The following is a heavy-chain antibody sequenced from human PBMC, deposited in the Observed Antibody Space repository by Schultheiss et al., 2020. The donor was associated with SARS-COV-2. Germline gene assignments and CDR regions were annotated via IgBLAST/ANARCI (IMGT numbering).Heavy chain of an antibody. CDR3: ASPRITIFGVV. CDR1: GFTFSSYA. V-gene: IGHV3-30*04. Sequence: GESLKISCAASGFTFSSYAMHWVRQAPGKGLEWVAVIWYDGSNKYYADSVKGRFTISRDNSKNTLYLQMNSLRAEDTAVYYCASPRITIFGVVWGQGTTVTVSS. J-gene: IGHJ6*02. CDR2: IWYDGSNK. D-gene: IGHD3-3*01.